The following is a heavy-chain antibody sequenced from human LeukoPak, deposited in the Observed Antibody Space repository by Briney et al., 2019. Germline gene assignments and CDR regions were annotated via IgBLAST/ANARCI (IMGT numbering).Heavy chain of an antibody. V-gene: IGHV4-59*01. J-gene: IGHJ5*02. Sequence: SETLSLTCTVSGGSISSYYWSWIRQPPGKGLEGIGYIYYSGSTNYNPSLKSRVTISVDTSKNQFSLKLSSVTAADTAVYYCARDAGDGYKPWGQGTLVTVSS. CDR3: ARDAGDGYKP. D-gene: IGHD5-12*01. CDR2: IYYSGST. CDR1: GGSISSYY.